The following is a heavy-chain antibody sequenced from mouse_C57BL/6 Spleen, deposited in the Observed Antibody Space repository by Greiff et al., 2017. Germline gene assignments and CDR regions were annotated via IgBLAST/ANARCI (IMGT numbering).Heavy chain of an antibody. Sequence: VQLQESGAELVKPGASVKISCKASGYAFSSYWMNWVKQRPGKGLEWIGQIYPGDGDTNYNGKFKGKATLTADKSSSTAYMQLSSLTSEDSAVYCCARSPGSSPWFAYWGQGTLVTVSA. CDR3: ARSPGSSPWFAY. CDR2: IYPGDGDT. D-gene: IGHD1-1*01. J-gene: IGHJ3*01. CDR1: GYAFSSYW. V-gene: IGHV1-80*01.